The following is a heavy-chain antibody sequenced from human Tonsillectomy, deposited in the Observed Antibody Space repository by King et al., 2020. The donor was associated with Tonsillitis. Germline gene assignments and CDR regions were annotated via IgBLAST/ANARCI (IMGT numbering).Heavy chain of an antibody. J-gene: IGHJ4*02. CDR1: GFAFSNYG. D-gene: IGHD3-22*01. CDR2: ISYDGSNK. CDR3: AKDRDFDSGGYYTYYFDY. V-gene: IGHV3-30*18. Sequence: VQLVESGGGVVQPGRSLRLSCAASGFAFSNYGMHWVRQAPGKGLEWVAVISYDGSNKYYADSVKGRFTISRDNSKNTLYLQMNSLRAEDTAVYYCAKDRDFDSGGYYTYYFDYWGQGTLVTVSS.